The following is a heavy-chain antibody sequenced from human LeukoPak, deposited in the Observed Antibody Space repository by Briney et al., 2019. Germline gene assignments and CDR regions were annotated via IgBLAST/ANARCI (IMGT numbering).Heavy chain of an antibody. Sequence: ASVKVSCRASGYTFTSYDINWVRQATGQGLEWMGWMNPNSGNTGYAQKFQGRVTITRNTSISTAYMELSSLRSEDTAVYYCARVRVVPAAMYFYYYMDVWGKGTTVTVSS. CDR2: MNPNSGNT. J-gene: IGHJ6*03. CDR1: GYTFTSYD. D-gene: IGHD2-2*01. CDR3: ARVRVVPAAMYFYYYMDV. V-gene: IGHV1-8*03.